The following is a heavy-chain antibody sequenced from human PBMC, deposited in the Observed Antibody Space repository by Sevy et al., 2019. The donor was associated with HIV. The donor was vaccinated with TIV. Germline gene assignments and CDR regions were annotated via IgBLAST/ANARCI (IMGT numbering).Heavy chain of an antibody. V-gene: IGHV4-39*01. Sequence: SETLSLTCTVSGGSISSSSYYWGWIRQPPGMGLEWIGSIYYSGSTYYNPSLKSRVTISVDTSKNQFSLKLSSVTAADTAVYYCARHWGGNRDAFDIWGEGTIVTVSS. J-gene: IGHJ3*02. CDR2: IYYSGST. CDR1: GGSISSSSYY. D-gene: IGHD3-16*01. CDR3: ARHWGGNRDAFDI.